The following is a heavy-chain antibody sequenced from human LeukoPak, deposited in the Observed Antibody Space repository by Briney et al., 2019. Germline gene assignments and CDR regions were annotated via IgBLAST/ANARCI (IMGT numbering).Heavy chain of an antibody. V-gene: IGHV3-43*01. Sequence: GGSLRLSCADSGFTFDDYTMHWVRQPPGKGLEWVSLISWDGGSTYYADSVQGRFTISRDNSKNSLYLQMNSLRTEDTALYYCAKGGYSGYETGLAYWGQGTLVTVSS. J-gene: IGHJ4*02. CDR2: ISWDGGST. CDR3: AKGGYSGYETGLAY. CDR1: GFTFDDYT. D-gene: IGHD5-12*01.